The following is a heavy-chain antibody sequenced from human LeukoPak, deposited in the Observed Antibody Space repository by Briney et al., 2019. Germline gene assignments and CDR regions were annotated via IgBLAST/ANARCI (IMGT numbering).Heavy chain of an antibody. Sequence: ASVKVSCKVSGYTLIELSMHWVPQAPGKGLGWMGGFDPEDGETIYAQKFQGRVTMTEDTSTDTAYMELSSLRSGDTAVYYCATLHVGYGDWGQGTLVTVSS. CDR1: GYTLIELS. CDR3: ATLHVGYGD. V-gene: IGHV1-24*01. CDR2: FDPEDGET. J-gene: IGHJ4*02. D-gene: IGHD5-12*01.